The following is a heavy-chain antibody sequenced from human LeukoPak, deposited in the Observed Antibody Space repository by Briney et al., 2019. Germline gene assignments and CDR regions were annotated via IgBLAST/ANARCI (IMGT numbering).Heavy chain of an antibody. CDR3: ARDLSRAYYDLWSGYSQDAFDI. J-gene: IGHJ3*02. CDR2: IRSTSSYI. V-gene: IGHV3-21*01. D-gene: IGHD3-3*01. Sequence: GGSLRLSCAASGFTLSIYSMSCVRQAPGKGLEWVSSIRSTSSYIYYADSLKGRFTISRDNAKNSLYLQMNSLRAEDTAVYYCARDLSRAYYDLWSGYSQDAFDIWGQGTMVSVSS. CDR1: GFTLSIYS.